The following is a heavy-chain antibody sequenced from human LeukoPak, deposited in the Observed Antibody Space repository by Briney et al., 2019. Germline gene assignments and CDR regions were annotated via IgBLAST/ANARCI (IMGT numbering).Heavy chain of an antibody. Sequence: ASVKVSCKASGGTFSSYAISWVRQAPGQGLEWMGGIIPIFGTANYAQKFQGRVTITTDESTSTAYMDLSSLRSEDTAVYYCAKAKGSSWLPLDYWGQGTLVTVSS. J-gene: IGHJ4*02. CDR3: AKAKGSSWLPLDY. CDR1: GGTFSSYA. D-gene: IGHD6-13*01. CDR2: IIPIFGTA. V-gene: IGHV1-69*05.